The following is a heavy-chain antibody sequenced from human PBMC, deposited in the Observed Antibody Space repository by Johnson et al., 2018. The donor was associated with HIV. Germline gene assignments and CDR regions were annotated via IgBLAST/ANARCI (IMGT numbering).Heavy chain of an antibody. J-gene: IGHJ3*02. CDR2: ISYDGSNK. CDR1: GFTFDDYD. CDR3: ARAHDAFDI. Sequence: QVQLVESGGGLVQPGRSLKVSCVGSGFTFDDYDMSWVRQAPGKGLDWVAVISYDGSNKYYSDSVKGRFTISRDNSKNTLYLQMNSLRAEDTAVYYCARAHDAFDIWGQGTMVTVSS. V-gene: IGHV3-30-3*01.